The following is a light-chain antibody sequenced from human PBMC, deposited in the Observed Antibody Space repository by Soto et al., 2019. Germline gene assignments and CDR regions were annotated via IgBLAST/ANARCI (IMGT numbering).Light chain of an antibody. V-gene: IGKV3-15*01. J-gene: IGKJ2*01. CDR3: QQYNNWPPRT. CDR1: QSISNH. CDR2: GAS. Sequence: EIVMTQSPVTLSVSQGERATLSCRASQSISNHLAWYQQKPGQAPRLLIHGASTRATGIPARFSGSGSGTEFTLTISSLQSEDFAVYYCQQYNNWPPRTFGQGTKMEIK.